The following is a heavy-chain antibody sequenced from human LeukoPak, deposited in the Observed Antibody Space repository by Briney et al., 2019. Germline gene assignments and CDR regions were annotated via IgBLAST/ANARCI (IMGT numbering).Heavy chain of an antibody. V-gene: IGHV3-23*01. J-gene: IGHJ6*02. CDR3: AKAKTAGTSRYYYYGMDV. CDR2: ISASGGST. CDR1: EFTFSSYA. D-gene: IGHD6-13*01. Sequence: PGGSLRLSCAASEFTFSSYAMTWVRQAPGKGLEWVSAISASGGSTFYADSVKGRFTISRDNSKNTLYLQMNSLRAEDTAVYCCAKAKTAGTSRYYYYGMDVWGQGTTVTVPS.